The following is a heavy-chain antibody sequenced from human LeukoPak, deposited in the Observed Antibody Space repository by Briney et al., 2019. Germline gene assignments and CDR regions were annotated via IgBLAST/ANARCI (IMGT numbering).Heavy chain of an antibody. D-gene: IGHD3-10*01. J-gene: IGHJ6*02. CDR3: ARQGYGSGSYYNVYGMNV. CDR1: GGSISSSSYY. V-gene: IGHV4-39*01. CDR2: IYYSGST. Sequence: SETLSLTCTVSGGSISSSSYYWGRIRQPPGKGLEWIGSIYYSGSTYYNPSLKSRVTISVDTYKNQFSLKLSSVTAADTAVYCCARQGYGSGSYYNVYGMNVWGQGTTVTVSS.